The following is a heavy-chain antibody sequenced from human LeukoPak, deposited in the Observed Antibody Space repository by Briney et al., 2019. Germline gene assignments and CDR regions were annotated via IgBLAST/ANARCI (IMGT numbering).Heavy chain of an antibody. V-gene: IGHV3-11*01. CDR3: STSYSSSWPLDY. J-gene: IGHJ4*02. Sequence: SPGGSLRLSCAASGFTSSDYYMSWIRQAPGKGLEWVSYISSSGSTIYYADSVKGRFTISRDNAKNSLYLQMNSLRAEDTAVYYCSTSYSSSWPLDYWGQGTLVTVSS. D-gene: IGHD6-13*01. CDR2: ISSSGSTI. CDR1: GFTSSDYY.